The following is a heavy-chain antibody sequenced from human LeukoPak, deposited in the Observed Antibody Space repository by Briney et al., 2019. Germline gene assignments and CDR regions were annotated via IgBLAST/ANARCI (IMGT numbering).Heavy chain of an antibody. CDR1: GGSISSGSYY. J-gene: IGHJ3*02. Sequence: SETLSLTCTVSGGSISSGSYYWSWIRQPAGKGLEWIGRIYTSGSTNYNPSLKSRVTISVDTSKNQFSLKLSSATAADTAVYYCARVPPLIVVVPAAHNDAFDIWGQGTMVTVSS. CDR2: IYTSGST. V-gene: IGHV4-61*02. CDR3: ARVPPLIVVVPAAHNDAFDI. D-gene: IGHD2-2*01.